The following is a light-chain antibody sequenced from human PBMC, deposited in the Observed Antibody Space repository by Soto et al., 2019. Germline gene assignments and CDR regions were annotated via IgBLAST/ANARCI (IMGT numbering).Light chain of an antibody. CDR1: QNINRY. CDR2: DAS. V-gene: IGKV3-11*01. J-gene: IGKJ5*01. Sequence: EIVLTQSQATLSLSPGESATLSCRARQNINRYLAWYHQKPGEPPRLLIYDASTSATGIPARFSGSGSGTDFTLIIISLVHEDFAVYYCRQRSNWPITVGQGTRLEIQ. CDR3: RQRSNWPIT.